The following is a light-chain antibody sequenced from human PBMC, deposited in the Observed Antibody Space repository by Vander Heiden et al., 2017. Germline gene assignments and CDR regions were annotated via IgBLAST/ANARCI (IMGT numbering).Light chain of an antibody. CDR2: EDN. CDR3: QSYDGSNWV. Sequence: NFMLTQPHSVSESPGTTVTISCTGSSGSIASNYVQWYQQRPGSAPTTVIYEDNQRPSGVPDRFSGSIDSSSNSASLTISGLRTEDEADYYCQSYDGSNWVFGGGTKLTVL. J-gene: IGLJ3*02. V-gene: IGLV6-57*02. CDR1: SGSIASNY.